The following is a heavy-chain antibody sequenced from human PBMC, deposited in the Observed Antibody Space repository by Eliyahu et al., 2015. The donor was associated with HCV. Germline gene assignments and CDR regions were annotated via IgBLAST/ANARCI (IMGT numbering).Heavy chain of an antibody. Sequence: QVQLVESGGGVVQPGRSLRLSCAASGFTXXXYXXPXVXQAPGKGLEWVAVIWYDGSNKYYADSVKGRFTISRDNSKNTLYLQMNSLRAEDTAVYYCARSRGRYYGSGSREIYYYGMDVWGQGTTVTVSS. CDR3: ARSRGRYYGSGSREIYYYGMDV. J-gene: IGHJ6*02. CDR1: GFTXXXYX. D-gene: IGHD3-10*01. V-gene: IGHV3-33*01. CDR2: IWYDGSNK.